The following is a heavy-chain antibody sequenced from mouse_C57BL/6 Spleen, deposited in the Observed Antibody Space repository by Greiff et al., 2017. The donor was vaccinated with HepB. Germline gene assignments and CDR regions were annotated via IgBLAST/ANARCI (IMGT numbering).Heavy chain of an antibody. Sequence: EVQRVESGGGLVKPGGSLKLSCAASGFTFSSYAMSWVRQTPEKRLEWVATISDGGSYTYYPDNVKGRFTISRDNAKNNLYLQMSHLKSEDTAMYYCARDRYDGFAYWGQGTLVTVSA. CDR2: ISDGGSYT. J-gene: IGHJ3*01. CDR3: ARDRYDGFAY. V-gene: IGHV5-4*01. CDR1: GFTFSSYA. D-gene: IGHD2-3*01.